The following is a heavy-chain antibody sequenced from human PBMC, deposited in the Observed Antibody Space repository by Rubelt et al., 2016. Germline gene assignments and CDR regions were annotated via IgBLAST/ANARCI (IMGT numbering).Heavy chain of an antibody. V-gene: IGHV3-74*01. CDR2: INSDGSRT. J-gene: IGHJ6*03. D-gene: IGHD4-11*01. CDR3: ARDDYSSYYYYHMDV. Sequence: GGSLRLSCAASGFPFGAYWMHWVRQVPGKGLVWVSYINSDGSRTDYADSVKGRFTISRDNAKNTLYLQMNSLRPEDTAVYYCARDDYSSYYYYHMDVWGRGTTVTVSS. CDR1: GFPFGAYW.